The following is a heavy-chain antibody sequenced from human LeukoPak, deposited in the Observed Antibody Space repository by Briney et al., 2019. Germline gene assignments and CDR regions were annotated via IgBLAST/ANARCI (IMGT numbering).Heavy chain of an antibody. D-gene: IGHD6-25*01. J-gene: IGHJ4*02. V-gene: IGHV1-69*05. CDR1: GGTCSTYA. CDR2: IIPIFGTA. Sequence: SVKVSCKASGGTCSTYAISWVRQAPGQGLEWMGRIIPIFGTANYAQKFQGRVTITTDESTSTAYMELSSLRSEDTAVYYCARGSAGYYFDCWGQGTLVTVSS. CDR3: ARGSAGYYFDC.